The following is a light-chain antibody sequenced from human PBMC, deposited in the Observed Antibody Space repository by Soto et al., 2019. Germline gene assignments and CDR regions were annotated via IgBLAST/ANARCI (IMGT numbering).Light chain of an antibody. Sequence: QSALTQPPSASGSPGQSVTISCTGTSGDIGGYDYVSWYQQHPGKAPKLMIYEVTKRPLGVPDRFSGSKSGNTASLTVSGLQAEDEADYYCSSYAVSINPYVFGTGTKLTVL. V-gene: IGLV2-8*01. CDR2: EVT. J-gene: IGLJ1*01. CDR3: SSYAVSINPYV. CDR1: SGDIGGYDY.